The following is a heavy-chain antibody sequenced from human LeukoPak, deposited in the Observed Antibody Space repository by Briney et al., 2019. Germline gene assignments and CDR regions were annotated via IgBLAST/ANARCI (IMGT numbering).Heavy chain of an antibody. CDR3: ARDGGSGSPKVYFDY. V-gene: IGHV3-33*01. CDR1: GFVFSSYG. CDR2: IWSDGSYK. J-gene: IGHJ4*02. D-gene: IGHD3-10*01. Sequence: GGSPRLSCAASGFVFSSYGMHWVRQAPGKGLEWVAVIWSDGSYKDYADSVKGRSTISRDNSKNTLYLQMNSLRAEDTAVYYCARDGGSGSPKVYFDYWGQGTLVTVSS.